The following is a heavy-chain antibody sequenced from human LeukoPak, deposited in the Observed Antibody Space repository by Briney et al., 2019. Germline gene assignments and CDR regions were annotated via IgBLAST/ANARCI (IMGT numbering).Heavy chain of an antibody. J-gene: IGHJ5*02. CDR2: IIPIFGTA. D-gene: IGHD1-26*01. CDR3: ARVGPYSGSYGGWFDP. V-gene: IGHV1-69*01. Sequence: SVKVSCKASGGTFSSYAISWVRQAHGQGLEWMGGIIPIFGTANYAPKFQGRVTITADESTSTAYMELSSLRSEDTAVYYCARVGPYSGSYGGWFDPWGQGTLVTVSS. CDR1: GGTFSSYA.